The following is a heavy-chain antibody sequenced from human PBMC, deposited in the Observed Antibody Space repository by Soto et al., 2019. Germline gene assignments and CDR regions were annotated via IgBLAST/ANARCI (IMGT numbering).Heavy chain of an antibody. J-gene: IGHJ6*02. D-gene: IGHD4-17*01. CDR3: ARDLTVTSNRYYYYYGMDV. CDR2: INAGNGNT. Sequence: QVQLVQSGAEVKKPGASVKVSCKASGYTFTSYAMHWVRQAPGQRLEWMGWINAGNGNTKYSQKFQGRVTITRDKSASTAYMELSSLRSEDTAVYYCARDLTVTSNRYYYYYGMDVWGQGTTVTVSS. V-gene: IGHV1-3*01. CDR1: GYTFTSYA.